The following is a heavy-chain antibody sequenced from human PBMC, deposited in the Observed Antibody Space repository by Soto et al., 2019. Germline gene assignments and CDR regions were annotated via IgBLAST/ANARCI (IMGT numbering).Heavy chain of an antibody. Sequence: QGQLQESGPGLVKPSETLSLSCTVSGGSISSYYWSWIRQPPGKGMEWIGYVHHSWGSTYNPSLQSRVAISLDTSKSQFSLKLTSVTATDTAVYYCARQGFGALHGLVDVWRQGTTVTVSS. V-gene: IGHV4-59*08. D-gene: IGHD3-10*01. CDR1: GGSISSYY. CDR3: ARQGFGALHGLVDV. CDR2: VHHSWGS. J-gene: IGHJ6*02.